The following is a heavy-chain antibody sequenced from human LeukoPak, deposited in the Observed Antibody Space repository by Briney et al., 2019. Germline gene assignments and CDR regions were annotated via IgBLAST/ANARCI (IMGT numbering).Heavy chain of an antibody. D-gene: IGHD3-3*01. V-gene: IGHV4-39*01. Sequence: SETLSLTCTVSGGPISSSSYYWGWIRQPPGKGLEWIGSIYYSGSTYYNPSLKSRVTISVDTSKNQFSLKLSSVTAADTAVYYCARATYYDFWSGYPDYWGQGTLVTVSS. CDR2: IYYSGST. CDR3: ARATYYDFWSGYPDY. CDR1: GGPISSSSYY. J-gene: IGHJ4*02.